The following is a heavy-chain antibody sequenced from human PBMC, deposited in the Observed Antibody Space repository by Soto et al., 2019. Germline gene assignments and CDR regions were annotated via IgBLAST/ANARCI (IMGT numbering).Heavy chain of an antibody. J-gene: IGHJ4*02. CDR2: ISGSGTAT. V-gene: IGHV3-23*01. Sequence: EVKLLESGGGLVQPGGSMRLSCEASGFPFWTYSMSWVRQAPRKGLEWVSGISGSGTATYYTDSVKGRFTVSRDNAKNKLYGKMKGRGAEDRAVYYGGRDVGGGGGYWGQGTLVTVSS. D-gene: IGHD3-16*01. CDR3: GRDVGGGGGY. CDR1: GFPFWTYS.